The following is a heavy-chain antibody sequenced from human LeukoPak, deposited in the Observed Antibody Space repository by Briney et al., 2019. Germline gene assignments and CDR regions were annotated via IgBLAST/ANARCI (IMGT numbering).Heavy chain of an antibody. J-gene: IGHJ2*01. CDR1: GYTFSSYH. CDR2: INPSSGST. V-gene: IGHV1-46*01. CDR3: TRTLLAGWYFHL. D-gene: IGHD2-2*01. Sequence: ASVKVSCKASGYTFSSYHMHWVRQAPGQGLEWMGIINPSSGSTSYAQKFQGRVTMTRDTSTSTVYMELSSLRSGDTAVYYCTRTLLAGWYFHLWGRGTLVTVSS.